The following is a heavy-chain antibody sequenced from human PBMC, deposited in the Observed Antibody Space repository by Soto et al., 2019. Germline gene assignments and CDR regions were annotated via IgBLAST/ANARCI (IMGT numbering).Heavy chain of an antibody. CDR1: GYTFTSYG. CDR3: ARDYQKWKYYYDSSGYPPQLAFDI. D-gene: IGHD3-22*01. CDR2: ISAYNGNT. Sequence: GASVKVSCKASGYTFTSYGISWVRQAPGQGLEWMGWISAYNGNTNYAQKLQGRVTMTTDASTSTAYMELRSLRSDDTAVYYCARDYQKWKYYYDSSGYPPQLAFDIWGQGTMVTVSS. V-gene: IGHV1-18*01. J-gene: IGHJ3*02.